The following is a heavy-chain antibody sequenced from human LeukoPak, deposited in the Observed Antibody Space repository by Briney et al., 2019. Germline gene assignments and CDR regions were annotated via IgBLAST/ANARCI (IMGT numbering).Heavy chain of an antibody. CDR3: ARRLATTVTNAFDI. J-gene: IGHJ3*02. D-gene: IGHD4-17*01. CDR2: IYDTGST. Sequence: SETLSLTCTVSGGAVSSYFWSWIRQPPGKGLEWIGYIYDTGSTNYNPSLKSRVTISVDTSKNQFSLKLSSVTAADTAVYYCARRLATTVTNAFDISGQGTMVTVSS. V-gene: IGHV4-59*08. CDR1: GGAVSSYF.